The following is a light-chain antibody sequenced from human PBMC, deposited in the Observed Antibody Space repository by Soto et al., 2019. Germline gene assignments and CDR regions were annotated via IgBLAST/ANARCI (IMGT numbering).Light chain of an antibody. V-gene: IGLV2-14*01. CDR3: SSFTSSTLYV. Sequence: QSALTQPASVSGSPGQSITISCTGTSSDVGGYNYVSWYQQHPDKAPKLIIYEVSNRPSGVSNRFSGSKSGNTASLTISGLQAEDEADYYCSSFTSSTLYVFGTGTKVTVL. CDR1: SSDVGGYNY. J-gene: IGLJ1*01. CDR2: EVS.